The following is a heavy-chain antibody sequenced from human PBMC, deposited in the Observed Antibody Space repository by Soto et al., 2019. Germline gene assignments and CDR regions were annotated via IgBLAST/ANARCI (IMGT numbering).Heavy chain of an antibody. D-gene: IGHD2-8*02. CDR1: GGTFSCYA. CDR3: ATHWTGVPRYYYGMDV. Sequence: QVQLVQSGAEVKKPGSSVKVSCKASGGTFSCYAISWVRQAPGQGLEWMGGIIPIFGTANYAQKFQGRVTITADESTSTADMELSSLRSEDTAVYYCATHWTGVPRYYYGMDVWCQGTTVTVSS. CDR2: IIPIFGTA. V-gene: IGHV1-69*12. J-gene: IGHJ6*02.